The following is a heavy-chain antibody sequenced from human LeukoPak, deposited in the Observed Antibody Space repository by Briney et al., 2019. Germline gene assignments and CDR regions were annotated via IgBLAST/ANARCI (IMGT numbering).Heavy chain of an antibody. CDR2: MNPNSGNT. D-gene: IGHD6-13*01. V-gene: IGHV1-8*01. J-gene: IGHJ4*02. CDR1: GYTFSSYD. Sequence: ASVKDSCKASGYTFSSYDINWVRQATGQGLEWMGWMNPNSGNTGYAQKFQGRVSMTSNTSISTAYMELSSLRSEDTAVYYCTRGLRREQQLLRAFDDWGQGTLVTVSS. CDR3: TRGLRREQQLLRAFDD.